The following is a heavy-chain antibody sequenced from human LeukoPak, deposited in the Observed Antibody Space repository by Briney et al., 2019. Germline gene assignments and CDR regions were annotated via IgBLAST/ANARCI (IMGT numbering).Heavy chain of an antibody. CDR2: IYYSGST. D-gene: IGHD7-27*01. V-gene: IGHV4-39*07. Sequence: SETLSLTCTVSGGSISSSSYYWGWIRQPPGKGLEWIGSIYYSGSTYYNPSLRSRVTISVDTSKNQFSLKLSSVTAADTAVYYCARRYPVTWGRYYMDVWGKGTTVTISS. CDR3: ARRYPVTWGRYYMDV. CDR1: GGSISSSSYY. J-gene: IGHJ6*03.